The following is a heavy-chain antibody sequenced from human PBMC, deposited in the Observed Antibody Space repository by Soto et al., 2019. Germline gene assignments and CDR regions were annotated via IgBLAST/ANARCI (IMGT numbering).Heavy chain of an antibody. D-gene: IGHD2-8*01. CDR1: GFTLGTAGLS. V-gene: IGHV2-70*13. J-gene: IGHJ4*02. Sequence: SGPTLVNPTQTFTLPCTFSGFTLGTAGLSVNWIRQAPGKALEWLGVIDWDGDRFYSASLKTRLSISRDTSKNEVILTMTNMDPVDTATYFCARSQGGMLYNSYFDFWGQGTLVTVSS. CDR2: IDWDGDR. CDR3: ARSQGGMLYNSYFDF.